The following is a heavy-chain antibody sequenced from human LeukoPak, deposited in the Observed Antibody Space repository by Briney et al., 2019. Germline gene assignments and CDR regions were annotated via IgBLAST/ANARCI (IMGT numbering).Heavy chain of an antibody. Sequence: GGSLRLSCAASGFTFNSYYMNWVRQAPGKGLVGVSRINRDGSDTIYADSVKGRLTISRDNAKNTLFLQMNSLRAEDTAVYYCAREDFGVDYWGQGTLVTVSS. CDR2: INRDGSDT. CDR3: AREDFGVDY. D-gene: IGHD3-10*01. V-gene: IGHV3-74*01. J-gene: IGHJ4*02. CDR1: GFTFNSYY.